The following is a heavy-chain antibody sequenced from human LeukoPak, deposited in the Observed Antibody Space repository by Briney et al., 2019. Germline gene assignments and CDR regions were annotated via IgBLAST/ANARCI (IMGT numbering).Heavy chain of an antibody. D-gene: IGHD3-22*01. Sequence: GGSLRLSCAASGFTIGSKYMTWVRQAPGKGLEWVSDIYSGGSTYYTSSVKGRFTISRDNSKNMLYLQMNSLRAEDTAVYYCATNSDSRGYFFYFDYWGQGTLVTVSS. CDR1: GFTIGSKY. CDR2: IYSGGST. V-gene: IGHV3-66*01. J-gene: IGHJ4*02. CDR3: ATNSDSRGYFFYFDY.